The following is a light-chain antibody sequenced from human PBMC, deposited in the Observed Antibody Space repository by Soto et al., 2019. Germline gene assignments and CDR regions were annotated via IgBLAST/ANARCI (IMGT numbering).Light chain of an antibody. CDR2: GNS. V-gene: IGLV1-40*01. CDR1: SSNIGAGYD. Sequence: QSVLTQPPSVSGAPGQRVTISCTGSSSNIGAGYDVHWYQQLPGTAPKRLIYGNSNRPSGVPDRFSGSKSGTSASLAITGLQAEDEADYYCQSYDSSLSGLWVFGGGTKLTVL. CDR3: QSYDSSLSGLWV. J-gene: IGLJ3*02.